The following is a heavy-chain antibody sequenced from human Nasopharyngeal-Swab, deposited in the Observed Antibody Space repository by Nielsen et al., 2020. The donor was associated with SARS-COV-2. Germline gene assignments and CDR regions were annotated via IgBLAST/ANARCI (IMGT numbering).Heavy chain of an antibody. CDR1: GGSFSGYY. Sequence: GSLRLSCAVYGGSFSGYYWSWIRKPPGKGLEWIGEINHSGRTNYNQSLKSRVTISVETYENQFYLKLSSVTAADTTVYYCARGGGYSYGAIDYWGQGTLVTVSS. J-gene: IGHJ4*02. V-gene: IGHV4-34*01. D-gene: IGHD5-18*01. CDR2: INHSGRT. CDR3: ARGGGYSYGAIDY.